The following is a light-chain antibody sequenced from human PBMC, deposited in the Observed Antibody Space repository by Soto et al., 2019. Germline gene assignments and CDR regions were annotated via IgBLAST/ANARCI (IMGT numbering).Light chain of an antibody. J-gene: IGKJ4*01. Sequence: IVMTQSPDTLSVSPGERATLSCRASESVRSNLAWYQQKPGQAPRLLIYDASNRATGIPARFSGSGSGTDFTLTISSLEPEDFAVYYCQQRSNWPPTFGGGTKVGI. CDR1: ESVRSN. CDR3: QQRSNWPPT. CDR2: DAS. V-gene: IGKV3-11*01.